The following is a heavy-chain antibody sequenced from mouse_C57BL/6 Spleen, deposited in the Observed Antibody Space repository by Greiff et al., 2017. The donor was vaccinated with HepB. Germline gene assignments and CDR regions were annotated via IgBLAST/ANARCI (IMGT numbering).Heavy chain of an antibody. J-gene: IGHJ4*01. Sequence: VQLKESGPELVKPGASVKISCKASGYAFSSSWMNWVKQRPGKGLEWIGRIYPGDGDTNYNGKFKGKATLTADKSSSTAYMQLSSLTSEDSAVYFCARWGTHYWGQGTSVTVSS. CDR1: GYAFSSSW. D-gene: IGHD3-3*01. CDR3: ARWGTHY. CDR2: IYPGDGDT. V-gene: IGHV1-82*01.